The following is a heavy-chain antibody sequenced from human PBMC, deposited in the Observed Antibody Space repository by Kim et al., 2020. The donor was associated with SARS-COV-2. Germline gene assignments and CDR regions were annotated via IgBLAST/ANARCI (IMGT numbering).Heavy chain of an antibody. CDR2: ISAYNGNT. CDR3: ARVDVWGSFTVTTPFDY. D-gene: IGHD4-4*01. CDR1: GYTFTSYG. V-gene: IGHV1-18*01. Sequence: ASVKVSCKASGYTFTSYGISWVRQAPGQGLEWMGWISAYNGNTNYAQKLQGRVTMTTDTSTSTAYMELRSLRSDDTAVYYCARVDVWGSFTVTTPFDYWGQGTLVTVSS. J-gene: IGHJ4*02.